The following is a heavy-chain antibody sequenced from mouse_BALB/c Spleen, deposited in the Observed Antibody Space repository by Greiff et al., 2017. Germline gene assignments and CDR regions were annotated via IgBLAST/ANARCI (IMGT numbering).Heavy chain of an antibody. CDR3: ARYYGNYDYAMDY. D-gene: IGHD2-1*01. CDR1: GYTFTSYV. Sequence: LEESGPELVKPGASVKMSCKASGYTFTSYVMHWVKQKPGQGLEWIGYINPYNDGTKYNEKFKGKATLTSDKSSSTAYMELSSLTSEDSAVYYCARYYGNYDYAMDYWGQGTSVTVSS. J-gene: IGHJ4*01. V-gene: IGHV1-14*01. CDR2: INPYNDGT.